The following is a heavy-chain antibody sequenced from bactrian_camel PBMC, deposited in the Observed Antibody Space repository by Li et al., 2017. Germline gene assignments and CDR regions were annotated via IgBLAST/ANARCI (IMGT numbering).Heavy chain of an antibody. Sequence: VQLVESGGGSVQVGGSLNLSCAASLSTYNTYCVGWVRQAPGKGLEWLSTISTDGRNTHYADSVKGRFTISRDNAKNIVYLQMDSPKPEDTGMYFCAVKLGLMDISTLMMGGKDYYAMDYWGKGTQVTVS. D-gene: IGHD1*01. J-gene: IGHJ7*01. CDR1: LSTYNTYC. CDR2: ISTDGRNT. V-gene: IGHV3-2*01.